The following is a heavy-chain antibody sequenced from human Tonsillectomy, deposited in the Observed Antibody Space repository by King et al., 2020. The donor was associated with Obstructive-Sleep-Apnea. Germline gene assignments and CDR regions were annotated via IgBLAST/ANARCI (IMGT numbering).Heavy chain of an antibody. V-gene: IGHV3-21*01. Sequence: VQLVESGGGLVKPGGSLRLSCAASGFTFSGYSMTWIRQAPGKGLEWVSSISSSSSYLYYADSLKGRFTISRDNAKKSLYLQMSGLRAEDTAVYYCARDPPLRQFAFDYWGQGTLVTVSS. D-gene: IGHD4-17*01. CDR1: GFTFSGYS. CDR2: ISSSSSYL. J-gene: IGHJ4*02. CDR3: ARDPPLRQFAFDY.